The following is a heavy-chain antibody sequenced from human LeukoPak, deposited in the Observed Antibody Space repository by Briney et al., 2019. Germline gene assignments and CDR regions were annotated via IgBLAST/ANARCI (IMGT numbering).Heavy chain of an antibody. J-gene: IGHJ4*02. CDR2: IYHSGNT. D-gene: IGHD3-22*01. V-gene: IGHV4-61*01. CDR3: ARDRNYYDSSGYYFAN. CDR1: GGSGSSGSSF. Sequence: PSETLSLTCTVSGGSGSSGSSFWSWIRQPPGKGLEWIGYIYHSGNTNYNPSLKSRVTISVDTSKSQLSLRLNSVTAADTAVYYCARDRNYYDSSGYYFANWGQGTLATVSS.